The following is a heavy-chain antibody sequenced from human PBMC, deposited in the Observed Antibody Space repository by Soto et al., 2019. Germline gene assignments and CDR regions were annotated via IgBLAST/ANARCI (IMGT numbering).Heavy chain of an antibody. CDR3: ARDVTIFGVVPPGSSNWFDP. J-gene: IGHJ5*02. V-gene: IGHV1-69*01. Sequence: QVQLVQSGAEVKKPGSSVKVSCKASGGTFSSYAISWVRQAPGQGLEWMGGIIPIFGTANYAQKFQGRVTITADESTSTAYMELSSLRSEDTAVYYCARDVTIFGVVPPGSSNWFDPWGQGTLVTVSS. D-gene: IGHD3-3*01. CDR2: IIPIFGTA. CDR1: GGTFSSYA.